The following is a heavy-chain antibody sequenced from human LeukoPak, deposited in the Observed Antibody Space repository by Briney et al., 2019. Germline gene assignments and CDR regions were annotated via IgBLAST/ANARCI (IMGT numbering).Heavy chain of an antibody. CDR2: INHSGST. Sequence: SETLSLTCAVYGGSFSGYYWSWIRXPPGKXLEWIGEINHSGSTNYNPSLKSRVTISVDTSKNQFSLKLSSVTAADPAVYYCARGTRTTVTTYYGMDVWGQGTTVTVSS. V-gene: IGHV4-34*01. CDR1: GGSFSGYY. CDR3: ARGTRTTVTTYYGMDV. D-gene: IGHD4-17*01. J-gene: IGHJ6*02.